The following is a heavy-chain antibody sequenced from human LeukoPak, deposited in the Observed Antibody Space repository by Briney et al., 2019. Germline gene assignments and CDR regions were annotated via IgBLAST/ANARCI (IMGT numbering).Heavy chain of an antibody. CDR1: GFTFSSYS. CDR3: AKGSLGGSYYFDY. CDR2: ISSSSSYI. J-gene: IGHJ4*02. Sequence: GGSLRLSCAASGFTFSSYSMNWVRQAPGKGLEWVSSISSSSSYIYYADSVKGRFTISIDNAKNSLYLQMNSLRAEDTALYYCAKGSLGGSYYFDYWGQGTLVTVSS. V-gene: IGHV3-21*04. D-gene: IGHD1-26*01.